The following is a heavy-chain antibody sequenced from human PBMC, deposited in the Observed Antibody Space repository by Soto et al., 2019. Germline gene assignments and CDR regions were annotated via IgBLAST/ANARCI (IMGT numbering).Heavy chain of an antibody. J-gene: IGHJ4*02. CDR3: ARGPKEYWFPTTCSDPFDY. V-gene: IGHV1-69*02. CDR1: GGTFSSYT. D-gene: IGHD2-2*01. CDR2: IIPMLGLP. Sequence: QVQLVQSGAEVKKPGSSVKVSCKASGGTFSSYTFNWVRQAPGQGLEWMGRIIPMLGLPNYAQKFQGRVTITADKFTSTAYMELSSLRSEDTAMDYCARGPKEYWFPTTCSDPFDYWGQGTLVTVSS.